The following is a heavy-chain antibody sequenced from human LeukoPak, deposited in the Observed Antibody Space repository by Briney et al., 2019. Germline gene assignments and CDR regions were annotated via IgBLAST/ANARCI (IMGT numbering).Heavy chain of an antibody. CDR1: GW. V-gene: IGHV3-74*01. D-gene: IGHD3-22*01. Sequence: PGGSLRLSCAGSGWMHWVRQAPGKGLVWVSGINGLGTATYYADSVKGRFTISRDNAKNTVFLQMNSLSAEDTAVYYCARYYDSSGYYYEFDYWGQGTLVTVSS. J-gene: IGHJ4*02. CDR3: ARYYDSSGYYYEFDY. CDR2: INGLGTAT.